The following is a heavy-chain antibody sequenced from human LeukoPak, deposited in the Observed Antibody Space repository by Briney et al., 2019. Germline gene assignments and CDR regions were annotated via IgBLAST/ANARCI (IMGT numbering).Heavy chain of an antibody. D-gene: IGHD5-12*01. V-gene: IGHV3-7*04. J-gene: IGHJ4*02. CDR3: ARGGARVATIRVDH. CDR2: IEQDGSEK. Sequence: GSLRLSCAASGFTFSNFWMSWVRQAPGKGLEWVAYIEQDGSEKNYVDSVKGRFTISRDNAKNSLYLQMNGLRAEDTAVYYCARGGARVATIRVDHWGQGSLVTVSS. CDR1: GFTFSNFW.